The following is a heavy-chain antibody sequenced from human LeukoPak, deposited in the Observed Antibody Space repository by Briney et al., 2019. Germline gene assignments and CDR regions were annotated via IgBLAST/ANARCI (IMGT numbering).Heavy chain of an antibody. CDR3: ARDPGSSSFDL. J-gene: IGHJ4*02. D-gene: IGHD6-13*01. CDR2: INQDASVR. V-gene: IGHV3-7*01. CDR1: GFSFSTYW. Sequence: GGSLRLSCAASGFSFSTYWMSWVRQTPEKGLEFVANINQDASVRNYMDSLKGRCTISRDNAKKSVYLEINSLRADDMAVYYCARDPGSSSFDLWGQGALVTVSS.